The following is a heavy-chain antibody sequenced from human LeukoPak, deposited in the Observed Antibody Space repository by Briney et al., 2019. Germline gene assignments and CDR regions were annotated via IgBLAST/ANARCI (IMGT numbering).Heavy chain of an antibody. V-gene: IGHV5-51*01. CDR1: GYRFTSYW. Sequence: GESLKISCKGSGYRFTSYWIGWVRQMPGKGLEWMGIIYPSDSDTRYSPSFQGQVTISADKSISTAYLQWSSLKASDTAMYYCARQRITMVRGVIIPQTPVDYWGQGTLVTVSS. D-gene: IGHD3-10*01. CDR2: IYPSDSDT. CDR3: ARQRITMVRGVIIPQTPVDY. J-gene: IGHJ4*02.